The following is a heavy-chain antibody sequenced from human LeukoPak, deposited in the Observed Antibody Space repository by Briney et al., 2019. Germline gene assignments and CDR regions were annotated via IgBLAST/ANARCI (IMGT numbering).Heavy chain of an antibody. J-gene: IGHJ3*02. D-gene: IGHD3-10*01. CDR3: ARSWGYYGSGSHDAFDI. CDR2: ISYDGSNK. CDR1: GFTFSDYS. V-gene: IGHV3-30-3*01. Sequence: EGSLRLSCAASGFTFSDYSMNWVRQAPGKGLEWVAVISYDGSNKYYADSVKGRFTISRDNSKNTLYLQMNSLRAEDTAVYYCARSWGYYGSGSHDAFDIWGQGTMVTVSS.